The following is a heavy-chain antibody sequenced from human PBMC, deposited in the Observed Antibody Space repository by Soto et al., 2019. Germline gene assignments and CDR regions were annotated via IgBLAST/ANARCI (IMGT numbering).Heavy chain of an antibody. CDR3: ARDPRPELDWLTPSLDY. D-gene: IGHD3-9*01. J-gene: IGHJ4*02. CDR2: ISSSGSTI. V-gene: IGHV3-11*01. Sequence: GGSLRLSCAASGFTFSDYYMSWIRQAPGKGLEWVSYISSSGSTIYYADSVKGRFTISRDNAKNPLYLQMNSLRAEDTAVYYCARDPRPELDWLTPSLDYWGQGTLVTVSS. CDR1: GFTFSDYY.